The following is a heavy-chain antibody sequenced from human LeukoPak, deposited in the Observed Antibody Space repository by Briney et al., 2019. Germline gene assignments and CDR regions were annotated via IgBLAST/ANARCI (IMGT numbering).Heavy chain of an antibody. CDR2: ISYDGSNK. Sequence: GGSLRLSCAASGFTFSSYAMHWVRQAPGKGLEWVAVISYDGSNKYYADSVKGRFTISRDNSKNTLYLQMNSLRAEDTAVYYCAREAEDTDMVDAFDIWGQGTMVTVSS. CDR1: GFTFSSYA. D-gene: IGHD5-18*01. J-gene: IGHJ3*02. CDR3: AREAEDTDMVDAFDI. V-gene: IGHV3-30-3*01.